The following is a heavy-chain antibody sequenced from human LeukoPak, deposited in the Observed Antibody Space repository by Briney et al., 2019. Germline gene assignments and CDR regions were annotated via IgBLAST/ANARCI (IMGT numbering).Heavy chain of an antibody. D-gene: IGHD3-3*01. CDR2: MSGSGYYT. V-gene: IGHV3-23*01. CDR1: GFTFSNFA. Sequence: PGGSLRLSCAASGFTFSNFAMSWVRQAPGKGLEWVSAMSGSGYYTYYVESVKGRFTISRDNSKNTLYLHMNSLRADDTAVYYCAKMEGQRLYDYCMAVWGRGTTVTVSS. J-gene: IGHJ6*03. CDR3: AKMEGQRLYDYCMAV.